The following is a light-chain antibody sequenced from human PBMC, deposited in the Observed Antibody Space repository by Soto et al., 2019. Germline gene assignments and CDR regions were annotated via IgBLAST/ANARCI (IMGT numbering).Light chain of an antibody. CDR2: EVS. CDR3: SSYISSSTPVL. CDR1: SSDVGSYDR. J-gene: IGLJ2*01. Sequence: QSALTQPPSVSGSPGQSVTISCTGASSDVGSYDRVSWYQQPPGTAPKLMIYEVSNRPSGVPDRFSGSKSGNTASLTTSGLQAEDEADYYCSSYISSSTPVLFGGGTKLTVL. V-gene: IGLV2-18*03.